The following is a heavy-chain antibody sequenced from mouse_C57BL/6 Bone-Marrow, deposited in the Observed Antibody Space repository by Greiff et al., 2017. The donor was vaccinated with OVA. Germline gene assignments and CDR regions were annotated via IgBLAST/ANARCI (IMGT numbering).Heavy chain of an antibody. CDR2: IDPEDGET. J-gene: IGHJ2*01. CDR1: GFNIKDYY. V-gene: IGHV14-2*01. D-gene: IGHD2-4*01. CDR3: AGLRRVDY. Sequence: VQLQQSGAELVKPGASVKLSCTASGFNIKDYYMHWVKQRTEQGLEWIGRIDPEDGETKYAPTFQGKATITADTSSNTAYLQLSSLTSEDTAVYYCAGLRRVDYWGQGTTLTVSS.